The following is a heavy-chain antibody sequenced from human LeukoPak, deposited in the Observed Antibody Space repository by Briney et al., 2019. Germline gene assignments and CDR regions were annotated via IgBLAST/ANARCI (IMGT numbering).Heavy chain of an antibody. Sequence: SETLSITCAVYGGSFSGYYWSWIRQPPGKGLEWIGEINHSGSTNYNPSLKSRVTISVDTSKNQFSLKLSSVTAADTAVYYCARVVRYRGYYGSGSFDPWGQGTLVTVSS. V-gene: IGHV4-34*01. D-gene: IGHD3-10*01. CDR3: ARVVRYRGYYGSGSFDP. CDR1: GGSFSGYY. J-gene: IGHJ5*02. CDR2: INHSGST.